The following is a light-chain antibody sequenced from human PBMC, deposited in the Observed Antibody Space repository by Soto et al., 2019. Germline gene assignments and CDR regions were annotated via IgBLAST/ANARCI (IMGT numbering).Light chain of an antibody. CDR3: QQYNSYPIT. V-gene: IGKV1-5*01. J-gene: IGKJ5*01. CDR1: QTISSW. Sequence: DIQMTQSPSTLSGSVGDRVTITCRASQTISSWLAWYQQKPGKAPKLLIYDASNLESGVPSRFSGSGSGTEFTLTISSLQPDDFATYYCQQYNSYPITFGQGTRLETK. CDR2: DAS.